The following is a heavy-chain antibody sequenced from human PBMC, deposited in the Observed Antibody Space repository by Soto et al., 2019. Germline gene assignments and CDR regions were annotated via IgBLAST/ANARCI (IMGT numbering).Heavy chain of an antibody. CDR1: GSAITRYY. V-gene: IGHV1-46*01. Sequence: QVDLVQSGAEVKKPGASVTISCKASGSAITRYYIHWVRQAPGRGLEWMGIINPGGGSASYAQKFQDRVTIDKDTSTCTVYMDLRRLRNEDTAVYYCARDTSGWSLNGLDVWGQGTTVNVSS. J-gene: IGHJ6*02. CDR3: ARDTSGWSLNGLDV. D-gene: IGHD6-19*01. CDR2: INPGGGSA.